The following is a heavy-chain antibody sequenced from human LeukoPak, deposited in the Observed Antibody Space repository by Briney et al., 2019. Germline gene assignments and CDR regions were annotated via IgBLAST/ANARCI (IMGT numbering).Heavy chain of an antibody. V-gene: IGHV1-8*01. CDR1: GYTFHSYD. CDR3: ARGRFDP. Sequence: ASVKVSCKASGYTFHSYDINWVRQATGQGLEWMGWMNPGTGNTGYAPRFLSRVTMTRDTSTSTAYLHLSSLTSADTAVYYCARGRFDPWGQGTQVIVSS. J-gene: IGHJ5*02. CDR2: MNPGTGNT.